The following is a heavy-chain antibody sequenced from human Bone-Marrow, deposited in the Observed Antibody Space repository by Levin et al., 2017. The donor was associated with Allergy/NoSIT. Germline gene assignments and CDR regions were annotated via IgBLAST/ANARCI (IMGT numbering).Heavy chain of an antibody. D-gene: IGHD1-26*01. J-gene: IGHJ3*02. CDR2: IDSYGNTI. CDR1: GFTFSSYN. V-gene: IGHV3-48*01. Sequence: LSLTCAASGFTFSSYNMNWVRQAPGKGLEWVSYIDSYGNTIYYADSVKGRFTIARDNDKTSLYLQMNSLRAEDTAVYYCASGRGRYRDHDAFDIWGQGTMVTVSS. CDR3: ASGRGRYRDHDAFDI.